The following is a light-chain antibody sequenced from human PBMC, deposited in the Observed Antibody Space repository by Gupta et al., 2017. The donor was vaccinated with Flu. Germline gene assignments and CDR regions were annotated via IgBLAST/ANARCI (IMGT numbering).Light chain of an antibody. CDR1: QSLVYSDGNTI. V-gene: IGKV2-30*01. J-gene: IGKJ1*01. Sequence: VALGQPASISCRSSQSLVYSDGNTILHWFQQRPSQSPRRLIYLVSHRDSGVPDRFSGSGSDTDFTLKISRVEAEDVGVYFCMQGAHWPWTFGQGTKVEIK. CDR2: LVS. CDR3: MQGAHWPWT.